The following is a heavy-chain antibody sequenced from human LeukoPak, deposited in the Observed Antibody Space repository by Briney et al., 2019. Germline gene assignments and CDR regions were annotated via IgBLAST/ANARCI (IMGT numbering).Heavy chain of an antibody. J-gene: IGHJ4*02. CDR2: MNPNSGNT. Sequence: ASVKVSCKASGYTFTSYDINWARQATGQGLEWMGWMNPNSGNTGYAQKFQGRVTITRNTSISTAYMELSSLRSEDTAVYYCATAPLGELSLKLDYWGQGTLVTVSS. D-gene: IGHD3-16*02. CDR3: ATAPLGELSLKLDY. CDR1: GYTFTSYD. V-gene: IGHV1-8*03.